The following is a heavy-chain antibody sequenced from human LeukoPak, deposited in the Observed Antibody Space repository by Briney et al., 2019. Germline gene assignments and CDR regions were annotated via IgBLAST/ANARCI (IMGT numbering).Heavy chain of an antibody. CDR2: IIPIFGTA. V-gene: IGHV1-69*13. Sequence: SVNVSCKASGGTFSSYAISWVRQAPGQGLGWMGGIIPIFGTANYAQKFQGRVTITADESTSTAYMELSSLRSEDTAVYYCARDAPGSSWYLYWGQGTLVTVSS. CDR1: GGTFSSYA. D-gene: IGHD6-13*01. J-gene: IGHJ4*02. CDR3: ARDAPGSSWYLY.